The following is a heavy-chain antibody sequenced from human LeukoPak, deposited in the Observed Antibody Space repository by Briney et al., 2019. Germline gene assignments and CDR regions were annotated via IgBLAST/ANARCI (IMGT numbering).Heavy chain of an antibody. D-gene: IGHD3-16*01. Sequence: SETLSLTCTVSGGSISSSANYFWSWIRQPAGKGLQWIGHIYISGGTNSGSTNYNPSLKSRVTISVDTSKNQFSLKLSSVTAADTALYYCARALPYRLGSAGSDYWGQGTLVTVSS. CDR1: GGSISSSANYF. J-gene: IGHJ4*02. CDR2: IYISGGTNSGST. V-gene: IGHV4-61*09. CDR3: ARALPYRLGSAGSDY.